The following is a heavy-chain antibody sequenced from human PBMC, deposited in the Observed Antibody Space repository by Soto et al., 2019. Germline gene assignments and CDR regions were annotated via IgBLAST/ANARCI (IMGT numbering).Heavy chain of an antibody. CDR1: GFTFDDYA. J-gene: IGHJ6*02. Sequence: EVQLVESGGGLVQPGRSLRLSCAASGFTFDDYAMHWVRQAPGKGLEWVSGISWNSGSIGYADSVKGRFTISRDNAKNSLYLQMNSLRAEDTALYYCAKDIGFPHYYYGMDVWGQGTTVTVSS. CDR3: AKDIGFPHYYYGMDV. V-gene: IGHV3-9*01. CDR2: ISWNSGSI. D-gene: IGHD2-21*01.